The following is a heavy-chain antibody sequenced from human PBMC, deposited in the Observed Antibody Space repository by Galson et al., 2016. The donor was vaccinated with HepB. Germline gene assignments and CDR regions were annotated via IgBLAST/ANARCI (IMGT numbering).Heavy chain of an antibody. Sequence: SLRLSCADSGFIFRSYAMNWVRQAPGKGLEWLAVISNDGSNKYFADSEKGRFTISRDNSKNTLYLQMNSLRAEDTAVYYCARFIASPWNDYYYYGMDVWGKGTTVTVSS. CDR2: ISNDGSNK. J-gene: IGHJ6*04. D-gene: IGHD1-1*01. CDR3: ARFIASPWNDYYYYGMDV. CDR1: GFIFRSYA. V-gene: IGHV3-30-3*01.